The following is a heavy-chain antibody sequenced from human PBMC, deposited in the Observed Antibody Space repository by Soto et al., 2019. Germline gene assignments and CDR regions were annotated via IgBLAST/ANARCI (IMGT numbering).Heavy chain of an antibody. V-gene: IGHV4-59*01. D-gene: IGHD1-20*01. CDR3: AREGVYKAYYSYAMYV. Sequence: SETLSLTCSVSGGSISSYYWSWIRQPPGKGLEWIGYIYYSGSTNYNPSLKSRVTISVDTSKNQFSLKLSSVTAADTAVYYCAREGVYKAYYSYAMYVCGQGTTVTVSS. CDR1: GGSISSYY. CDR2: IYYSGST. J-gene: IGHJ6*02.